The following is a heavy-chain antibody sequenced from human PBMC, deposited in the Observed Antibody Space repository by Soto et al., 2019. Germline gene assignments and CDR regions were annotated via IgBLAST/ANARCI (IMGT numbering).Heavy chain of an antibody. CDR3: ARRSAYHDF. CDR1: GYNFNNYW. J-gene: IGHJ4*02. CDR2: IDPSDSYT. Sequence: GESLKISCQGSGYNFNNYWISWVRQMPGKGLEWVGRIDPSDSYTSYSPSFQGHVTISADKSTGTVHLQWSGLRASDTAMYYCARRSAYHDFWGQGTLVTVSS. D-gene: IGHD3-16*01. V-gene: IGHV5-10-1*01.